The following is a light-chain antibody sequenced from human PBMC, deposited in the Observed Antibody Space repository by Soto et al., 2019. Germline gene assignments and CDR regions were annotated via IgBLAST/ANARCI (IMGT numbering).Light chain of an antibody. CDR3: QQYSGSSQCT. Sequence: DVQMTQSPSTLSASVGDRVTITCRASQSISNWLAGYQQQPGKAPNILLYDGSSMESGGPSRFSGSGSGTEFTLTISSLEPDDFATYYCQQYSGSSQCTFGQGTKVDIK. V-gene: IGKV1-5*01. J-gene: IGKJ1*01. CDR1: QSISNW. CDR2: DGS.